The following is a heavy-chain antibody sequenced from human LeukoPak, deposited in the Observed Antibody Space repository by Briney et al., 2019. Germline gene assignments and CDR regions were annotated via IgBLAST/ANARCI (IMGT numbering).Heavy chain of an antibody. J-gene: IGHJ4*02. CDR2: IDAGGGSA. CDR3: AKVRIQLWPRGYFDY. CDR1: GFTFTNYA. D-gene: IGHD5-18*01. V-gene: IGHV3-23*01. Sequence: GGSLRLSCVASGFTFTNYAMSWVRPAPGKGLEWVSLIDAGGGSAYYADSVKGRFTISRDNSRNTLYLQMNSLRAEDTAVYYCAKVRIQLWPRGYFDYWGQGTLVTVSS.